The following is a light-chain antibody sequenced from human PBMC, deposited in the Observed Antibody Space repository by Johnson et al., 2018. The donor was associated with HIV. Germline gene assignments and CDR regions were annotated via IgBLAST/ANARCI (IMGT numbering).Light chain of an antibody. Sequence: QSVLTQPPSVSAAAGQKVTISCSGSNSNIGNNYVSWYQHFPETAPKLLIYDNNNRPSGIPDRFSGSKSGTSATLGITGLQTGDEADYYCGTWDTSLSSYVFGTGTKVTVL. CDR1: NSNIGNNY. CDR3: GTWDTSLSSYV. J-gene: IGLJ1*01. CDR2: DNN. V-gene: IGLV1-51*01.